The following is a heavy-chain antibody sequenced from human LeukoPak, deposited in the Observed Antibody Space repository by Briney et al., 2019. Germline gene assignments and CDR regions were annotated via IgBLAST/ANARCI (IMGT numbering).Heavy chain of an antibody. CDR1: GFTVSSNY. J-gene: IGHJ4*02. Sequence: GGSLRLSCAASGFTVSSNYMSWVRQAPGKGLECVSVIYSGGSTYYADSVKGRFTISRDNSKNTLYLQMNSLRAEDTAVYYCATVYSSSWYAHFDYWGQGTLVSVSS. V-gene: IGHV3-66*01. D-gene: IGHD6-13*01. CDR3: ATVYSSSWYAHFDY. CDR2: IYSGGST.